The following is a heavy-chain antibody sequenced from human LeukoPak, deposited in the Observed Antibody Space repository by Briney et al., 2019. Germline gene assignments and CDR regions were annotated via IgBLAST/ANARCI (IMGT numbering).Heavy chain of an antibody. V-gene: IGHV3-9*03. CDR1: GFTFDDYA. D-gene: IGHD6-13*01. J-gene: IGHJ4*02. CDR3: AKDTAAGEAAAGTLDY. CDR2: INWSGDTV. Sequence: PGGSLRLSCAASGFTFDDYAIHWVRQAPGKSLEWVSGINWSGDTVAYADSVRGRFTISRDNAENSFYLQMDSLGGDDMAFYYCAKDTAAGEAAAGTLDYWGQGTLVTVSS.